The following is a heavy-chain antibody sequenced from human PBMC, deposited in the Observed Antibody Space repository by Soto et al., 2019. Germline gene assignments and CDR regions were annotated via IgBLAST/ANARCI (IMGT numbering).Heavy chain of an antibody. V-gene: IGHV4-39*01. J-gene: IGHJ3*02. Sequence: SETLSLTCTVSGGSISSSSYYWGWIRQPPGKGLEWIGSIYYSGSTYYNPSLKSRVTISVDTSKNQFSLKLSSVTAADTAVYYCAMEAAFDIWGQGTMVTVSS. D-gene: IGHD1-1*01. CDR1: GGSISSSSYY. CDR3: AMEAAFDI. CDR2: IYYSGST.